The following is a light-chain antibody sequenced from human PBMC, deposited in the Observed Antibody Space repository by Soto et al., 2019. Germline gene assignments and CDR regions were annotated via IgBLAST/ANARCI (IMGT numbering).Light chain of an antibody. J-gene: IGKJ1*01. Sequence: DIQMTQSPSSLSASVGDRVTITCRASQSISNYLNWYQQKPGKAPKLLMYAASSLQSGVPSRFGGSGSGTDFTLTISSVQPEDFATYYCQQGYSTPRTFGQGTKVEIK. CDR2: AAS. CDR1: QSISNY. V-gene: IGKV1-39*01. CDR3: QQGYSTPRT.